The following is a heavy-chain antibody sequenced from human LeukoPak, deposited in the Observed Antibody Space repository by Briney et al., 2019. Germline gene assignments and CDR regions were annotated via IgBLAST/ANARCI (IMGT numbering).Heavy chain of an antibody. CDR3: ARDGYYEMWSGYYETYYNYYYMDV. D-gene: IGHD3-3*01. CDR2: INPNTGVT. J-gene: IGHJ6*03. CDR1: GYTFTDYY. Sequence: ASVKVSCKASGYTFTDYYIHWVRQAPGQGLEWMGWINPNTGVTNYTQKFRGRVTMTRDTSITTVYMELRRLRSDDRAVYYCARDGYYEMWSGYYETYYNYYYMDVWGKGATVTVSS. V-gene: IGHV1-2*02.